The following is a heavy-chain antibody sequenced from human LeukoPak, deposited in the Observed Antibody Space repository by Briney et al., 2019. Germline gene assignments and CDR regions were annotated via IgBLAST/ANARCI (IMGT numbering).Heavy chain of an antibody. Sequence: ASVKVSCKASAYTFSNYDIHWVRQATGQGLEWMGWIDPNSGNTGYAQKFQGRVTITWDTSITTAYMELSSLRSEDTAVYYCARGGLTVTTDNWFDPWGQGTLVTVSS. V-gene: IGHV1-8*03. CDR2: IDPNSGNT. J-gene: IGHJ5*02. CDR3: ARGGLTVTTDNWFDP. CDR1: AYTFSNYD. D-gene: IGHD4-11*01.